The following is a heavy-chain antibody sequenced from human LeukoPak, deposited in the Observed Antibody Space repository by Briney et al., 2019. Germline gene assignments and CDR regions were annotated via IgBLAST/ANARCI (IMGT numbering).Heavy chain of an antibody. CDR2: ISSSSSYI. Sequence: GRSLRLSCAASGFTFSSYSMNWVRQAPGKGLEWVSSISSSSSYIYYADSVKGRFTISRDNAKNSLYLQMNSLRAEDTAVYYCAREVAVAGTIYYGMDVWGQGTTVTVSS. J-gene: IGHJ6*02. V-gene: IGHV3-21*01. CDR1: GFTFSSYS. CDR3: AREVAVAGTIYYGMDV. D-gene: IGHD6-19*01.